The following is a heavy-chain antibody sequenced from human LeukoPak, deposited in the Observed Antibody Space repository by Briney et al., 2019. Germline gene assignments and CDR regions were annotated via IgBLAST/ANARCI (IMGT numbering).Heavy chain of an antibody. Sequence: ASVKVSCKTSGYTFISYYIHWVRQAPGQGLEWMGIINPSGGSTNYAQKFQGRVTITADKSTSTAYMELSSLRSEDTAVYYCARDQYYDSSGYYQTPDYYMDVWGKGTTVTISS. CDR1: GYTFISYY. D-gene: IGHD3-22*01. J-gene: IGHJ6*03. V-gene: IGHV1-46*01. CDR3: ARDQYYDSSGYYQTPDYYMDV. CDR2: INPSGGST.